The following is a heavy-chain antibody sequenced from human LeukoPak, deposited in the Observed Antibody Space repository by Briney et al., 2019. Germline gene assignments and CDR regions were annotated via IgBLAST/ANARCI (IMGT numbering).Heavy chain of an antibody. D-gene: IGHD2-15*01. CDR3: AKWGYSFDALDI. V-gene: IGHV3-30*04. CDR1: GFTFSSFA. J-gene: IGHJ3*02. CDR2: ISYDGSGDK. Sequence: GGSLRLSCVGSGFTFSSFAMHWVRQAPGKGLEWLAVISYDGSGDKHYADSVRGRFTISRDNSKNTVFLQMNSLRAEDTAVYYCAKWGYSFDALDIWGHGTMVTVSS.